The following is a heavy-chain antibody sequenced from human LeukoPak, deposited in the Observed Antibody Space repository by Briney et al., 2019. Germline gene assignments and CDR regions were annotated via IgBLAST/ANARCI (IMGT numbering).Heavy chain of an antibody. J-gene: IGHJ4*02. CDR1: GGSISSGSYY. CDR2: IYTSGST. V-gene: IGHV4-61*02. D-gene: IGHD2-2*01. CDR3: ARERVVVPAAAYYFDY. Sequence: SETLSLTCTVSGGSISSGSYYWSWIRQPAGKGLEWIGRIYTSGSTNYNPSLKSRVTISVDTSKNQFSLKLSSVTAADTAVYYCARERVVVPAAAYYFDYWGQGTLVTVSS.